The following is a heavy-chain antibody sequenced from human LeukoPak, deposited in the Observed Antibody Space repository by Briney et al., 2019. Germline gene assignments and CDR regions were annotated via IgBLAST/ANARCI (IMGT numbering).Heavy chain of an antibody. D-gene: IGHD1-26*01. V-gene: IGHV3-30*03. Sequence: GRSLRLSCAASGFTFSSYGMHWVRQAPGKGLEWVAVISYDGSNKYYADSVKGRFTISRDNSKNTLYLQMNSLRAEDTAVYYCTTALNYPIVGELYWGQGTLVTVSS. CDR3: TTALNYPIVGELY. CDR2: ISYDGSNK. J-gene: IGHJ4*02. CDR1: GFTFSSYG.